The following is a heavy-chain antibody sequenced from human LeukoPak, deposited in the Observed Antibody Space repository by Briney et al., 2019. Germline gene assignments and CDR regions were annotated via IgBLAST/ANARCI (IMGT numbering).Heavy chain of an antibody. J-gene: IGHJ4*02. Sequence: GGSLRLSCAVSGFTFSSYWMSWVRQAPGKGLEWVANIKEDGSEKNHVDSVKGRFTISRDSSKNTLYLEMNSLRAEDTAVYYCARGGEWLDPERTPVDYWGQGTLVTVSS. CDR2: IKEDGSEK. CDR3: ARGGEWLDPERTPVDY. D-gene: IGHD6-19*01. CDR1: GFTFSSYW. V-gene: IGHV3-7*01.